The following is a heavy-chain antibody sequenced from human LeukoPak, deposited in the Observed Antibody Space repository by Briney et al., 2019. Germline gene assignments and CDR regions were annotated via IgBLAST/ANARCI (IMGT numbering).Heavy chain of an antibody. V-gene: IGHV3-23*01. D-gene: IGHD2-15*01. Sequence: GGSLRLSCAASGFTFSSYAMSWVRQAPGKGLEWVSAISGSGGSTYYADSVKGRFTISRDNFKNTLYLQMNSLRAEDTAVYYCAKGPGPVAATLADYWGQGTLVTVSS. CDR3: AKGPGPVAATLADY. CDR1: GFTFSSYA. CDR2: ISGSGGST. J-gene: IGHJ4*02.